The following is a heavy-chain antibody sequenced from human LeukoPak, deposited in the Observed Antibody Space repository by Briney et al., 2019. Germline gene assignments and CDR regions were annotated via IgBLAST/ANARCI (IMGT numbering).Heavy chain of an antibody. J-gene: IGHJ4*02. Sequence: SETLSPTCTVSGGSISSGDYYWSWIRQPPGKGPEWIGSIFYSGSTHYNPSLQSRITISADTSKGQFSLKLSSVTAADTAVYYCARRCSSTSCLDYWGQGTLVTVSS. CDR2: IFYSGST. D-gene: IGHD2-2*01. CDR1: GGSISSGDYY. CDR3: ARRCSSTSCLDY. V-gene: IGHV4-39*01.